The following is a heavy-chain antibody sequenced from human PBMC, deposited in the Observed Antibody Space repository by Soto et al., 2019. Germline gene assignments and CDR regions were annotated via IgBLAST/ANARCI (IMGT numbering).Heavy chain of an antibody. CDR1: GFTFSVYT. V-gene: IGHV3-48*02. Sequence: EAQLVESGGGLVQPGGSLRLSCAASGFTFSVYTMHWVRQSPGKGLEWISSITSSGTTISYADSVKGRFTIARDNAKSSLFLQMDTLRDEDTAVYYCERDGYSPSSDWPWFDPWCQGTLVTVSS. CDR3: ERDGYSPSSDWPWFDP. CDR2: ITSSGTTI. D-gene: IGHD6-6*01. J-gene: IGHJ5*02.